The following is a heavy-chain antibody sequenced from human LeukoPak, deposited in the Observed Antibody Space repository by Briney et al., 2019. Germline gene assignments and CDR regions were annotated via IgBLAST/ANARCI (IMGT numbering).Heavy chain of an antibody. Sequence: SETLSLTCTVSGGSISSYYWSWIRQPPGKGLEWIGYIYYSGSTNYNPSLKSRVTISVDTSKNQFSLKLSSVTAADTAVYYCASARGAHWNDVGFDYWGQGTLVTGSS. CDR1: GGSISSYY. CDR3: ASARGAHWNDVGFDY. V-gene: IGHV4-59*01. J-gene: IGHJ4*02. CDR2: IYYSGST. D-gene: IGHD1-1*01.